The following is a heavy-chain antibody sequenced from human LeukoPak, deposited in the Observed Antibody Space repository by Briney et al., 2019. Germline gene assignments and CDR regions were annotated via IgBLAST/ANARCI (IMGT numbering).Heavy chain of an antibody. D-gene: IGHD6-25*01. CDR3: AKDRSGGVNHYFDY. V-gene: IGHV3-30*18. Sequence: GGSLRLSCAASGFTFSSYGMHWVRQAPGKGLEGVAVISYDGSNKYYADSVKGRFTISSDNSKNTLYLQMNSLRAEDTAVYYCAKDRSGGVNHYFDYWGQGTLVTVSS. J-gene: IGHJ4*02. CDR2: ISYDGSNK. CDR1: GFTFSSYG.